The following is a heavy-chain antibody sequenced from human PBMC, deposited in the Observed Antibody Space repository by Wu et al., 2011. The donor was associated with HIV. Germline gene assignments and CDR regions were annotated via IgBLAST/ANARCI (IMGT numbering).Heavy chain of an antibody. J-gene: IGHJ3*02. CDR1: GGNFNSHV. V-gene: IGHV1-69*14. D-gene: IGHD1-26*01. CDR2: TIPIFGTT. CDR3: ARDLGPNSGSYFFGHGSSAGGFDI. Sequence: QVQLEQSGAEVKKPGSSVKVSCKASGGNFNSHVINWVRQAPGQGLEWMGGTIPIFGTTNYAQKFQDRITIIADRSTITVSVELSSLRSEDTAIYYCARDLGPNSGSYFFGHGSSAGGFDIWGQGTMVTVSS.